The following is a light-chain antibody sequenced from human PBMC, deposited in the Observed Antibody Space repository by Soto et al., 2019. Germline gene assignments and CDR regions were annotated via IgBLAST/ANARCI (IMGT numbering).Light chain of an antibody. CDR2: GAS. Sequence: EIVMTQSPATLSVSPGERATLSCMASQSVSSNLAWYQQKPGQAPRLLIYGASTRATGIPARFSGSGSGTEFTLNINSLQSEDFAVYYCQQYNNWRVAFGQGTKVEIK. CDR1: QSVSSN. J-gene: IGKJ1*01. CDR3: QQYNNWRVA. V-gene: IGKV3-15*01.